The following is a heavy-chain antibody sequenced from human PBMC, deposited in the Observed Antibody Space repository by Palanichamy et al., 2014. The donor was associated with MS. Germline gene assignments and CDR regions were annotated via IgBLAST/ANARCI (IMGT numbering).Heavy chain of an antibody. Sequence: QVQLVQSGAEVKKPGSSVKVSCKASGDTFSTYAISWVRQAPGQGLEWMGDIIPIFGTPNYAQKFQGRVTLTADESTSTVNTELSSLRSADTAMYYCARGRIHYDILTGDYTPYNMDVWGQGTTVTVSS. CDR3: ARGRIHYDILTGDYTPYNMDV. CDR2: IIPIFGTP. CDR1: GDTFSTYA. V-gene: IGHV1-69*01. D-gene: IGHD3-9*01. J-gene: IGHJ6*02.